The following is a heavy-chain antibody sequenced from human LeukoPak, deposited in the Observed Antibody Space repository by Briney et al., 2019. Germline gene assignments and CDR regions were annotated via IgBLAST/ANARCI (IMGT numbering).Heavy chain of an antibody. D-gene: IGHD3-22*01. Sequence: ASVKVSCKASGYTFTSHFMHWVRQAPGQGLEWMGIINPSGGSTSYAQKFQGRVTMTRDMSTSTVYMGLSSLRSEDTAVYYCARDQGYYDSSGYPPFDYWGQGTLVTVSS. CDR3: ARDQGYYDSSGYPPFDY. CDR1: GYTFTSHF. J-gene: IGHJ4*02. CDR2: INPSGGST. V-gene: IGHV1-46*01.